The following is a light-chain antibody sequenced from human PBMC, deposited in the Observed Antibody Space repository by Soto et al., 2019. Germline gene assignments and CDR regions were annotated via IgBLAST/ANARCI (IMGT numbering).Light chain of an antibody. CDR2: AAS. CDR3: QHYNGPPWT. J-gene: IGKJ1*01. CDR1: QAISTY. V-gene: IGKV1-27*01. Sequence: GDRVTITCRASQAISTYLVWYQQKPGTVPKLLIFAASTLQSGVPSRFSGSGSGTDFTLTISSLQPEDVATYYCQHYNGPPWTFGQGTKVEIK.